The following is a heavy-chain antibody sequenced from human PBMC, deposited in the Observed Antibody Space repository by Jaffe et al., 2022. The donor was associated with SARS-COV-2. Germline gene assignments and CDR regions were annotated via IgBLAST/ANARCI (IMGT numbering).Heavy chain of an antibody. CDR1: GFTFSSYA. V-gene: IGHV3-23*01. CDR3: AKMVRGVPSYYYYGMDV. Sequence: EVQLLESGGGLVQPGGSLRLSCAASGFTFSSYAMSWVRQAPGKGLEWVSAISGSGGSTYYADSVKGRFTISRDNSKNTLYLQMNSLRAEDTAVYYCAKMVRGVPSYYYYGMDVWGQGTTVTVSS. J-gene: IGHJ6*02. CDR2: ISGSGGST. D-gene: IGHD3-10*01.